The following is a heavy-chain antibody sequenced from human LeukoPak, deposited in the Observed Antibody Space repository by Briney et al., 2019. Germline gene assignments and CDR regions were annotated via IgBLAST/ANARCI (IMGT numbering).Heavy chain of an antibody. CDR2: IYTSGST. Sequence: SQTLSLTCTVSGGSISSGSYYWSWIRQPAGKGLEWIGRIYTSGSTNYNPSLKSRVTISVDTSKNQFSLKLSSVTAADTAVYYCAREMYYDFWSGYSPYFDYWGQGTLVTVSS. V-gene: IGHV4-61*02. J-gene: IGHJ4*02. CDR3: AREMYYDFWSGYSPYFDY. D-gene: IGHD3-3*01. CDR1: GGSISSGSYY.